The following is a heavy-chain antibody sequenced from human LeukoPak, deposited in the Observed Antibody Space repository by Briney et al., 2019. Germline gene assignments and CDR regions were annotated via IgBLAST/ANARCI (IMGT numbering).Heavy chain of an antibody. CDR2: IQYDGRNK. CDR3: AKDKNDSGDYSSMDV. Sequence: GGSLRLACAASGFTFSCYAILSVRQAPGKGLGWVAFIQYDGRNKCCADAVKGRFTVSRDNSNNTLYLQMNSLRVEDTAIYYCAKDKNDSGDYSSMDVWGKGTTVTVSS. D-gene: IGHD4-17*01. J-gene: IGHJ6*03. V-gene: IGHV3-30*02. CDR1: GFTFSCYA.